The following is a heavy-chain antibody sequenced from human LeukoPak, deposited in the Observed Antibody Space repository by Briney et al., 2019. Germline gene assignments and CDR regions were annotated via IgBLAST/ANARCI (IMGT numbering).Heavy chain of an antibody. D-gene: IGHD1-26*01. Sequence: GGSLRLSCAASGFTFSDYYMSWIRQAPGKGLEWVSYISSSGSTIYYADSVKGRFTISRDNAKNSLYLQMNSLRVEDTAVYYCASRIVGTPDYFDYWGQGTLVTVSS. CDR2: ISSSGSTI. CDR3: ASRIVGTPDYFDY. CDR1: GFTFSDYY. J-gene: IGHJ4*02. V-gene: IGHV3-11*04.